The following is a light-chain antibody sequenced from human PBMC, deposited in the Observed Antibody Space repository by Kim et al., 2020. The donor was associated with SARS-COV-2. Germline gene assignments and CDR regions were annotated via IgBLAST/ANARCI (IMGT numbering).Light chain of an antibody. J-gene: IGLJ3*02. CDR3: MLYMGGGIWV. Sequence: TRPPACVLTSGSRSPTYYPRWYQQTPGQPPRTVLYTTDTRSPAVPDRFSGSILGKKAALTITGAQADDESDYYCMLYMGGGIWVFGGGTKLTVL. CDR2: TTD. CDR1: SGSRSPTYY. V-gene: IGLV8-61*01.